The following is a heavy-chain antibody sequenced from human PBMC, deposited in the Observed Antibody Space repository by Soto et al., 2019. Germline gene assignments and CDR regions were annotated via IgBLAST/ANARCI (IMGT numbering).Heavy chain of an antibody. Sequence: QVQLVESGGGVVQPGRSLRLSCAASGFTFSSYGMHWVRQAPGKGLEWVAVISYDGSNKYHADSVKGRFTISRDNSKNTLYLQMNSLRAEDTAVYYCAKRSYGDRSTIDYWGQGTLVTVSS. D-gene: IGHD4-17*01. V-gene: IGHV3-30*18. CDR2: ISYDGSNK. CDR3: AKRSYGDRSTIDY. CDR1: GFTFSSYG. J-gene: IGHJ4*02.